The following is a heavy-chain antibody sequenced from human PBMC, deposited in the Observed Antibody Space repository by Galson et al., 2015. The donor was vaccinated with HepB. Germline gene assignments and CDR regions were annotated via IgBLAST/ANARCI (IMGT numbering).Heavy chain of an antibody. J-gene: IGHJ4*02. V-gene: IGHV3-33*01. Sequence: SLRLSCAASGFTFSSYGMHWVRQAPGKGLEWVAVIWYDGSNKYYADSVKGRFTISRDNSKNTLYLQMNSLRAEDTAVYYCARDTGAEGFVVSVGGLDYWGQGTLVTVSS. CDR1: GFTFSSYG. CDR2: IWYDGSNK. D-gene: IGHD3-16*01. CDR3: ARDTGAEGFVVSVGGLDY.